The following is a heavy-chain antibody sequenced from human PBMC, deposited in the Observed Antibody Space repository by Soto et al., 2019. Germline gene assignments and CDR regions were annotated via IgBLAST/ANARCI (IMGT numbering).Heavy chain of an antibody. V-gene: IGHV3-7*01. CDR3: TRYLDF. J-gene: IGHJ4*02. Sequence: GGSLRLSCATSVFTFSTSWMYWVRQTPGKGLEWVANINQDGSEKNYVDSVKGRFTISRDNAKNSLFLQMSSLTAEDSGLYYCTRYLDFWGQGTLVTVSS. CDR2: INQDGSEK. CDR1: VFTFSTSW.